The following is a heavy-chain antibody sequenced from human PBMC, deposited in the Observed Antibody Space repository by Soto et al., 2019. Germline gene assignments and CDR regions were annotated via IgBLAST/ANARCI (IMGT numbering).Heavy chain of an antibody. J-gene: IGHJ5*02. D-gene: IGHD3-3*01. CDR3: ARDGPSYYDFWSGRHNWFDP. CDR2: ISAYNGNT. CDR1: GYTFTSYG. Sequence: VASVKVSCKASGYTFTSYGISWVRQAPGQGLEWMGWISAYNGNTNYAQKLQGRVTMTTDTSTSTAYMELRSLRSDDTAVYYCARDGPSYYDFWSGRHNWFDPWGQGTLVTVSS. V-gene: IGHV1-18*01.